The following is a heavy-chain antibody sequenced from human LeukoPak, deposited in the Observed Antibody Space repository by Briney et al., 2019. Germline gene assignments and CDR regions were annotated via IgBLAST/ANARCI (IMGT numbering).Heavy chain of an antibody. V-gene: IGHV3-73*01. Sequence: GGSLRLSCAASGFTFSSSAMHWVRQASGKGLEWVGRIRSKANSYATAYAASVKGRFTISRDDSKNTAYLQMNSLKTEDTAVYYCTRPTVGYCSSTSCPIGIWGQGTLVTVSS. CDR1: GFTFSSSA. CDR2: IRSKANSYAT. D-gene: IGHD2-2*01. CDR3: TRPTVGYCSSTSCPIGI. J-gene: IGHJ4*02.